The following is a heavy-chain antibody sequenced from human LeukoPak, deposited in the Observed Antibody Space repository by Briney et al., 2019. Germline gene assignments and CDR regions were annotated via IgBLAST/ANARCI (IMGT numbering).Heavy chain of an antibody. CDR3: ARSGDSPSFDS. J-gene: IGHJ4*02. CDR2: IHYTGST. Sequence: SETLSLTCTVSGDSITRHYWNWIRQSPGKALEWIGYIHYTGSTNTNPSLRSRDTISVDTSNSQFSLKLNSVTAADTAVYSCARSGDSPSFDSWGQGTLVTVSS. V-gene: IGHV4-59*11. CDR1: GDSITRHY. D-gene: IGHD4-17*01.